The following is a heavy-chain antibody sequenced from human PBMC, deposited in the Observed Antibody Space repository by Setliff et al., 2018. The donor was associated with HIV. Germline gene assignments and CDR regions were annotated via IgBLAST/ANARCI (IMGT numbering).Heavy chain of an antibody. CDR3: ARALLPPVILGGVFEY. CDR2: IDPNGGAT. CDR1: GYTFTSYF. J-gene: IGHJ4*02. D-gene: IGHD2-21*01. Sequence: ASVKVSCKAFGYTFTSYFLHWVRQAPGQGLEWLGIIDPNGGATNNAQKLQGRLTVTTDTSTGTLYMELSNLRSDDSAVYYCARALLPPVILGGVFEYWGRGTLVTVSS. V-gene: IGHV1-46*01.